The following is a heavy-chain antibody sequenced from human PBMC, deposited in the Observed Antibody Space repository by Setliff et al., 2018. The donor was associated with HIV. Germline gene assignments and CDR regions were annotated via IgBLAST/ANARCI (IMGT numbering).Heavy chain of an antibody. CDR3: ARQVKYSSSPLHFDS. CDR1: GDSITNSFYF. J-gene: IGHJ4*02. Sequence: SETLSLTCTVSGDSITNSFYFWAWIRQPPGKGLEWIGSIYYGGIIDYNPSLKSRVTISVDTPKNQFSLRLDSVTAADAAIHYCARQVKYSSSPLHFDSWGQGTLVTVSS. D-gene: IGHD6-13*01. CDR2: IYYGGII. V-gene: IGHV4-39*01.